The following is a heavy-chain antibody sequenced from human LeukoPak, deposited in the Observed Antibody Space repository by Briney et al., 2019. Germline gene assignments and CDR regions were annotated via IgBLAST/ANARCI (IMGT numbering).Heavy chain of an antibody. CDR1: GYTFTSYD. Sequence: WASVKVSCKASGYTFTSYDINWVRQATGQGLEWMGWMNPNSGNTGYAQKFQGRVTMTRNTSISTAYMELSSLRSEDTAVYYCARGHRMTTVTTTRHWDYWGRGTLVTVSS. D-gene: IGHD4-17*01. V-gene: IGHV1-8*01. CDR2: MNPNSGNT. J-gene: IGHJ4*02. CDR3: ARGHRMTTVTTTRHWDY.